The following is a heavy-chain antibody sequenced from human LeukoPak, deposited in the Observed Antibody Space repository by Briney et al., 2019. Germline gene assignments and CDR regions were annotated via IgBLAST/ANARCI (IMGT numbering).Heavy chain of an antibody. D-gene: IGHD2-2*01. CDR3: ARDRVPGYCSSTSCSNWFDP. CDR1: GYTFTGYY. Sequence: ASVKVSCKASGYTFTGYYMHWVRQAPGQGPEWMGWINPNSGGTNYAQKFQGRVTMTRDTSISTAYMELSRLRSDDTAVYYCARDRVPGYCSSTSCSNWFDPWGQGTLVTVSS. CDR2: INPNSGGT. V-gene: IGHV1-2*02. J-gene: IGHJ5*02.